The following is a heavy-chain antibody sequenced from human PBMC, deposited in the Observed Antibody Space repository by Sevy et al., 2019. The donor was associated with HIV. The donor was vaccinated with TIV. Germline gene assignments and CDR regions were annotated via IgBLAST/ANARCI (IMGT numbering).Heavy chain of an antibody. D-gene: IGHD3-3*01. Sequence: GGSLRLSCAASGFTFSDYYMSWIRQAPGKGLEWVSYISNSSSYTNYANSVKGRFTISRDNAKNSLYLQMNSLRAEDTAVYYCARVPAYYDFWSGYEPYFDYWGQGTLVTVSS. V-gene: IGHV3-11*06. CDR3: ARVPAYYDFWSGYEPYFDY. CDR2: ISNSSSYT. J-gene: IGHJ4*02. CDR1: GFTFSDYY.